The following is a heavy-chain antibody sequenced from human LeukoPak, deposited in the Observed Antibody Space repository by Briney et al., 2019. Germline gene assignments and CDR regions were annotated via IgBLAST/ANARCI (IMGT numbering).Heavy chain of an antibody. D-gene: IGHD2-2*01. J-gene: IGHJ4*02. CDR3: ASLGALVVPAALTDY. Sequence: SETLSLTCAVYGGSFSGYYWSWIRQPPGKGLEWIGEINHSGSTNYNPSLESRVTISVDTSKNQFSLKLSSVTAADTAVYYCASLGALVVPAALTDYWGQGTLVTVSS. V-gene: IGHV4-34*01. CDR2: INHSGST. CDR1: GGSFSGYY.